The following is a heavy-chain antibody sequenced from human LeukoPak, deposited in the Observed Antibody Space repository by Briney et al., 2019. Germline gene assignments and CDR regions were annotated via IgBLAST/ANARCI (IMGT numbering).Heavy chain of an antibody. D-gene: IGHD2-15*01. V-gene: IGHV3-48*03. J-gene: IGHJ5*02. CDR3: ARDSGYCTGTSCRNWFDP. CDR1: GFTFSSYE. Sequence: GGSLRLSCAASGFTFSSYEMNWVRPAPGKGLEWVSYISSGRSTTYYADSVKGRLTISRDNAENSLYLQMNSLRAEDTAVYYCARDSGYCTGTSCRNWFDPWGQGTRVTVSS. CDR2: ISSGRSTT.